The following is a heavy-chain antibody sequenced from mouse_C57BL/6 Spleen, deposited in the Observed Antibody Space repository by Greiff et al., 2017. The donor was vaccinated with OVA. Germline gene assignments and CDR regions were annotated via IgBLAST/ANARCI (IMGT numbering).Heavy chain of an antibody. V-gene: IGHV10-3*01. D-gene: IGHD3-1*01. CDR2: IRSKSSTYAT. Sequence: EVKLVESGGGLVQPKGSLKLSCAASGFTFNTYAMHWVRQAPGKGLEWVARIRSKSSTYATYYADSVKDRFTISRDDSQSMLYLQMNNLKTEDTAMYYCVRDRGYFDYWGQGTTLTVSS. CDR1: GFTFNTYA. J-gene: IGHJ2*01. CDR3: VRDRGYFDY.